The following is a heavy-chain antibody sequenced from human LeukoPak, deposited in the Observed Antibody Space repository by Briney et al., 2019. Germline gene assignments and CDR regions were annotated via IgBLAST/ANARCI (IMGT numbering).Heavy chain of an antibody. Sequence: PGGSLRLSCAASGFTFSSCAMYWVRQAPGKGLEWVSAISGSGGSTYYADSVKGRFTISRDNSKNTLYLQMNSLRAEDTAVYYCTRELFDFDYWGQGTLVTVSS. V-gene: IGHV3-23*01. CDR2: ISGSGGST. CDR1: GFTFSSCA. CDR3: TRELFDFDY. D-gene: IGHD3-10*01. J-gene: IGHJ4*02.